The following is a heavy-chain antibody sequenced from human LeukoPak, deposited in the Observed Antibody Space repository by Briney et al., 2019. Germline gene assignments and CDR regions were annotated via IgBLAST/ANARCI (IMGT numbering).Heavy chain of an antibody. CDR2: IYYSGST. V-gene: IGHV4-61*08. CDR3: ARGRRSFRY. CDR1: GGSISSGGYY. D-gene: IGHD6-13*01. J-gene: IGHJ4*02. Sequence: PSETLSLTCTVSGGSISSGGYYWSWIRQPPGKGLEWIGYIYYSGSTNYNPSLKSRVTISVDTSKNQFSLKLSSVTAADTAVYYCARGRRSFRYWGQGTLVTVSS.